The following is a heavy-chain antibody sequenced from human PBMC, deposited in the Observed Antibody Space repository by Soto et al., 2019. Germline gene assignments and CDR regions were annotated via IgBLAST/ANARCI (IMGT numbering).Heavy chain of an antibody. V-gene: IGHV1-69*01. CDR1: GGTFSTIA. Sequence: QVQLVQSGAEVKKPGSSVKLSCKASGGTFSTIAVSWVRQAPGKGLEYMGVIIPISGTAKYAQTFQGRVTISADGSTNTAYLELHSLKFEDTAFYFCARGRGLAEPTSFAEFFQHWGQGTLVTVSS. D-gene: IGHD1-26*01. CDR2: IIPISGTA. J-gene: IGHJ1*01. CDR3: ARGRGLAEPTSFAEFFQH.